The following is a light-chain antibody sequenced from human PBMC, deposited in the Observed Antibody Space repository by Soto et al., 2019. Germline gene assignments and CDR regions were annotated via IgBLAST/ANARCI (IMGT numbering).Light chain of an antibody. CDR1: QSVSSY. Sequence: IVFTQSPVTLSLSPGERATLSWRASQSVSSYLAWYQQKPGQAPRLLIYDVSNRATGIPARFSGSGSGTDFTLTISSLEPEDFAVYYCQQRNYWQVTFGQGTRLE. V-gene: IGKV3-11*01. CDR3: QQRNYWQVT. CDR2: DVS. J-gene: IGKJ5*01.